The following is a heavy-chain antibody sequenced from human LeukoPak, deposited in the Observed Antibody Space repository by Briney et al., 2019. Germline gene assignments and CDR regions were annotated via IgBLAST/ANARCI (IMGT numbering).Heavy chain of an antibody. CDR2: IYYSGST. D-gene: IGHD3-10*01. CDR1: GVSISSSSYY. CDR3: ASMHTMVRGVYY. Sequence: PSETLSLTCTVSGVSISSSSYYWGWIRQPPGKGLEWIGSIYYSGSTYYNPSLKSRVTISVDTSKNQFSLKLSSVTAADTAVYYCASMHTMVRGVYYWGQGTLVTVSS. V-gene: IGHV4-39*07. J-gene: IGHJ4*02.